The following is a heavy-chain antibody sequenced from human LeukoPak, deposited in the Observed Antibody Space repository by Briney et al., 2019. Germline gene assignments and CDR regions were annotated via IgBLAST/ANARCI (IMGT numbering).Heavy chain of an antibody. Sequence: SETLSLTCIVPGGSISSGSYYWSWIRQPAGKGLEWLGRIYTSGSTNYNTSFKSRVTISVDTSKNQFSLRLSSVTAADTAVYYCARGTPRGLGCSSTSCYSDPWFDPWGQGTLVTVSS. J-gene: IGHJ5*02. D-gene: IGHD2-2*01. CDR1: GGSISSGSYY. CDR3: ARGTPRGLGCSSTSCYSDPWFDP. CDR2: IYTSGST. V-gene: IGHV4-61*02.